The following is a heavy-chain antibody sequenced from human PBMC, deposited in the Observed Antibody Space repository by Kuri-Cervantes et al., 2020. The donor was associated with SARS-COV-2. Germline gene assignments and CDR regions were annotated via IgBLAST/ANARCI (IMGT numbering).Heavy chain of an antibody. CDR1: GFTFSSYA. CDR3: ARSPPLGYFDL. Sequence: ETLSLTCAASGFTFSSYAMSWVRQAPGKGLEWVSAISGSGGSTYYADSVKGRFTISRDNSKNTLYLQMNSLRAEDTAVYYCARSPPLGYFDLWGRGTLVTVSS. J-gene: IGHJ2*01. V-gene: IGHV3-23*01. CDR2: ISGSGGST.